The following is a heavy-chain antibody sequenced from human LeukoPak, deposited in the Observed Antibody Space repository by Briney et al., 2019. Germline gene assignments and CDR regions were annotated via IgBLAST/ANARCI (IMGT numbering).Heavy chain of an antibody. CDR2: IKQDGSQS. D-gene: IGHD4-17*01. CDR3: TRDGYADSATDAFDV. CDR1: GFTVSSNY. V-gene: IGHV3-7*01. J-gene: IGHJ3*01. Sequence: GGSLRLSCAASGFTVSSNYMSWVRQAPGKGLEWVGNIKQDGSQSYYVDSVKGRFTISRDNAKNSLYLQLNSLRAEDTAVYYCTRDGYADSATDAFDVWGQGTMVTVSS.